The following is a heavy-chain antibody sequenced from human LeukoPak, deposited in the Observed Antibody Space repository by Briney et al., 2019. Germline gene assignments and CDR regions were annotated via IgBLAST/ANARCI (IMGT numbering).Heavy chain of an antibody. D-gene: IGHD3-16*02. Sequence: GESLKISCEGSGYSFTSYWISWVRQMPGKGLGWMGRIDPSDSYTNYSPSFQGHVTISADKSISTAYLQWSSLKASDTAMYYCARRGDYVWGSYRMYYFDYWGQGTLVTVSS. CDR1: GYSFTSYW. CDR2: IDPSDSYT. V-gene: IGHV5-10-1*01. J-gene: IGHJ4*02. CDR3: ARRGDYVWGSYRMYYFDY.